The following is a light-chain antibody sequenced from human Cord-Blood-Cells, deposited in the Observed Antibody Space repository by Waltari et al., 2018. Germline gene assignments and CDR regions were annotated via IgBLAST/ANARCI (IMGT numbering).Light chain of an antibody. CDR2: EDS. V-gene: IGLV3-10*01. Sequence: SYELTQPPSVSVSPGQTARITCSGDALPKKYSYWYQQKSGQAPVLVIYEDSKRPPGIPERFSGSSSGTMATLTISGAQVEDEADYYCYSTDSSGNHVFGTGTKVTVL. CDR3: YSTDSSGNHV. CDR1: ALPKKY. J-gene: IGLJ1*01.